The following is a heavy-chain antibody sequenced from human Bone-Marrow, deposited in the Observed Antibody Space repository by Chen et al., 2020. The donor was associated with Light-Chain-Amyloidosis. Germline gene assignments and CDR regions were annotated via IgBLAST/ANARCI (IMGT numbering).Heavy chain of an antibody. CDR2: INPTSGGT. J-gene: IGHJ6*02. V-gene: IGHV1-2*04. D-gene: IGHD4-17*01. CDR3: ARGEGTTSFYYYGMDV. CDR1: GYTFTGYY. Sequence: QVQLVQSGAEVKKPGASVKVSCKASGYTFTGYYMHWVRQAPGQGLEWMGWINPTSGGTNDAQKFQGWVTMTRDTSISTAYMELSRLRSDDTAVYYCARGEGTTSFYYYGMDVWGQGTTVTVSS.